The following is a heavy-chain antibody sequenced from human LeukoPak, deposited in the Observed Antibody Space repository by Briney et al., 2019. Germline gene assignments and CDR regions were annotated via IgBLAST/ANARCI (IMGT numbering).Heavy chain of an antibody. J-gene: IGHJ4*02. V-gene: IGHV3-48*01. CDR3: ARGGLSIMGY. Sequence: PGGSLRLSCGASGITFSSYSMNWVRQAPGKGLEWVSYISSSGSTKYYADSVKGRFTISRDNAGNSLYLQMNSLRAEDTAVYFCARGGLSIMGYWGQGTLVTVSS. CDR1: GITFSSYS. D-gene: IGHD2/OR15-2a*01. CDR2: ISSSGSTK.